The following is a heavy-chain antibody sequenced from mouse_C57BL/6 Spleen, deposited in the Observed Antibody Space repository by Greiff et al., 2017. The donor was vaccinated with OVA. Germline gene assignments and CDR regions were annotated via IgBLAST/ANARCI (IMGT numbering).Heavy chain of an antibody. CDR3: ARSGEYYFDY. D-gene: IGHD1-3*01. V-gene: IGHV1-47*01. CDR1: GYTFTTYP. CDR2: FHPYNDDT. J-gene: IGHJ2*01. Sequence: QVHVKQSGAELVKPGASVTMSCKASGYTFTTYPIEWMKQNHGKSLEWIGNFHPYNDDTKYNEKFKGKATLTVEKSSSTVYLELSRLSSDDSAVYYCARSGEYYFDYWGQGTTLTVSS.